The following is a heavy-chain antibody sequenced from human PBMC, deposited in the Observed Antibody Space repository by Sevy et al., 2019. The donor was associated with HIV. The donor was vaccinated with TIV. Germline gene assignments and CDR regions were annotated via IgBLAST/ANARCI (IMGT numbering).Heavy chain of an antibody. CDR3: ARDMGGYCSSTSCYQNLDYYYYGMDV. V-gene: IGHV3-21*01. CDR1: GFTFSSYS. CDR2: ISSSRSYI. Sequence: GGSLRLSCAASGFTFSSYSMNGVRQAPRKGLEWVSSISSSRSYIYYADSVKGRFTISRDNAKNSLYLQMNSLRAEDTAVYYCARDMGGYCSSTSCYQNLDYYYYGMDVWGQGTTVTVSS. J-gene: IGHJ6*02. D-gene: IGHD2-2*03.